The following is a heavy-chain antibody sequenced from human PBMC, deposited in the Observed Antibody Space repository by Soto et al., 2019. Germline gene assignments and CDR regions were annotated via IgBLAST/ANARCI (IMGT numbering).Heavy chain of an antibody. CDR3: AKHAAAAAPDY. CDR1: GFTFSSYA. V-gene: IGHV3-23*01. CDR2: ISGSGGGT. Sequence: EVQLLESGGGLLQPGGSLRLSCAASGFTFSSYAMSWVRQAPGKGLEWVSLISGSGGGTYYAASVKGRFTISRDNSKKTLYLKMNSLRAEDTAVYYCAKHAAAAAPDYWGQGTLVTVSS. D-gene: IGHD6-13*01. J-gene: IGHJ4*02.